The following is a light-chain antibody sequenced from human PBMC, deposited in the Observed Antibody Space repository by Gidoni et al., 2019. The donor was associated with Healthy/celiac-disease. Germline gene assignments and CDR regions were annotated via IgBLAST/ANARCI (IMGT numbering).Light chain of an antibody. J-gene: IGLJ3*02. V-gene: IGLV3-21*02. CDR2: DDS. Sequence: SYVLTQPPSVSVVPGQTARITCGGNNIRSKSVHWYQQKPGQAPVLVVFDDSDRPSGIPERFSGSNSGNTATLTISRVEAGDEADYYCHVWDSTSDHVVFGGGTTLTVL. CDR1: NIRSKS. CDR3: HVWDSTSDHVV.